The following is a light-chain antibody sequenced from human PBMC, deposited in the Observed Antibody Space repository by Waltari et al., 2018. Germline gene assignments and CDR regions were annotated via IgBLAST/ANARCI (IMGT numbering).Light chain of an antibody. CDR2: DAS. CDR3: QKYGSLPAT. J-gene: IGKJ1*01. CDR1: QSISRF. V-gene: IGKV3-20*01. Sequence: EIMLTQSPGTLSLSPGARATLSCTASQSISRFLAWYQQKPGQAPRLLIYDASSRATGIPDRFSGSGSGTDFSLTISRLEPEDIAVYYCQKYGSLPATFGQGTKVEIK.